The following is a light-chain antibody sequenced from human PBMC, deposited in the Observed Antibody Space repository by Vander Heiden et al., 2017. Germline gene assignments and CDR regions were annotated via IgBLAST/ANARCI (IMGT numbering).Light chain of an antibody. V-gene: IGLV3-21*04. CDR3: QVWDSSSDHAV. CDR1: NIGSKS. Sequence: SYALPPPPSVSVAPGKTARITCGGNNIGSKSVHWYQQKPGQAPVLVIYYDSDRLSGIPERFSGSNSGNTATLTINRVEAGDEADYYCQVWDSSSDHAVFGGGTQLTVL. J-gene: IGLJ7*01. CDR2: YDS.